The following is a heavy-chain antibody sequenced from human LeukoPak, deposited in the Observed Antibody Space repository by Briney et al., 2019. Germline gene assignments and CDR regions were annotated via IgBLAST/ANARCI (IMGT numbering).Heavy chain of an antibody. D-gene: IGHD5-12*01. CDR2: ISATGGST. CDR1: GFTFSSYA. CDR3: ARGFVAND. V-gene: IGHV3-23*01. J-gene: IGHJ4*02. Sequence: QPGGSLRLSCAASGFTFSSYAMSWVRQAPGKGLEWVSTISATGGSTYYADSVKGRSTISRDNSKNTLYLQMNSLRAEDTAVYYCARGFVANDWGQGTLVTVSS.